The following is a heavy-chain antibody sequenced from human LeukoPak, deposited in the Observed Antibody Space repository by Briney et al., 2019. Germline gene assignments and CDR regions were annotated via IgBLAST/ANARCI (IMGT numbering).Heavy chain of an antibody. J-gene: IGHJ4*02. CDR2: IYYSGST. CDR3: ARGDPFGEGFDY. V-gene: IGHV4-59*01. Sequence: SETLSLTCTVSGGSISSYYWSWIRQPPGKGLEWIGYIYYSGSTNYDPSLKSRVTISVDTSKNQFSLKLSSVTAADTAVYYCARGDPFGEGFDYWGQGTLVTVSS. CDR1: GGSISSYY. D-gene: IGHD4-17*01.